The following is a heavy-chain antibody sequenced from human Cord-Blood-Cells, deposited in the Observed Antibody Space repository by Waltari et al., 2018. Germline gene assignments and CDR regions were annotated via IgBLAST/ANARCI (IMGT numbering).Heavy chain of an antibody. V-gene: IGHV3-53*01. CDR2: IYSGGST. Sequence: EVQLVESGGGLIQPGGSLRLSCAASGFTVSSNYMSWVPQGPGKGLEWVSVIYSGGSTYYADSVKGRFTISRDNSKNTLYLQMNSLRAEDTAVYYCARVGALRYFDWLLDYWGQGTLVTVSS. CDR1: GFTVSSNY. D-gene: IGHD3-9*01. J-gene: IGHJ4*02. CDR3: ARVGALRYFDWLLDY.